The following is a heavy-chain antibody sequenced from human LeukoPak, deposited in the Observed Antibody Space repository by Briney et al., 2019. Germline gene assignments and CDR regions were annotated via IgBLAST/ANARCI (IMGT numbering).Heavy chain of an antibody. V-gene: IGHV1-18*01. CDR2: ISAYNGNT. Sequence: ASVKVSCKASGYTFTSYGISWVRQAPGQGLEWMGWISAYNGNTNYAQKLQGRVTMTTDTSTSTAYMELRSLRSDDTAVYYCARVLGGDKWLAFDYWGQGTLVTVSS. CDR1: GYTFTSYG. D-gene: IGHD6-19*01. CDR3: ARVLGGDKWLAFDY. J-gene: IGHJ4*02.